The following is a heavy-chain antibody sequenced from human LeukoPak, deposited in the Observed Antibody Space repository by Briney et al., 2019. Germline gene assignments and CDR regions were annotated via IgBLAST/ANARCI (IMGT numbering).Heavy chain of an antibody. CDR1: GDSISSYY. CDR3: AGRLWRRDGYNLSAFDI. D-gene: IGHD5-24*01. V-gene: IGHV4-59*01. Sequence: SETLSLTCTVSGDSISSYYCSWIRQPPGKGLEWIGYIYYSGGTDYNPSLKSRVTISVDTSKNQFSLKLSSVTAADTAVYYCAGRLWRRDGYNLSAFDIWGQGTMVTVSS. CDR2: IYYSGGT. J-gene: IGHJ3*02.